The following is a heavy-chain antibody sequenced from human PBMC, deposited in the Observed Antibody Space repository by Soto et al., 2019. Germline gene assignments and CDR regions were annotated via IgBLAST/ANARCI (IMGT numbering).Heavy chain of an antibody. D-gene: IGHD4-17*01. CDR3: ARLAYGDYPFDY. Sequence: SETLSLTCTVSGGSISSSSYYWGWIRQPPGKGLEWIGSIYYSGSTYYNPSLKSRVTISVDTSKNQFSLKLSSVTAADTAVYYCARLAYGDYPFDYWGQGTLVTVSS. CDR1: GGSISSSSYY. V-gene: IGHV4-39*01. CDR2: IYYSGST. J-gene: IGHJ4*02.